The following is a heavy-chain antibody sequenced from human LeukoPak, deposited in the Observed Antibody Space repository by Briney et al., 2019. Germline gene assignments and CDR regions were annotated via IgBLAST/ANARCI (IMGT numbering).Heavy chain of an antibody. V-gene: IGHV4-4*07. Sequence: SETLSLTCTVSGGSISSYYWSWIRQPAGKGLEWIGRIYTSGSTNYNPSLKSRVTMSVYTSKNQFSLKLSSVTAADTAVYYCARMGGYCSSTSCYTNYYYYYMDVWGKGTTVTVSS. D-gene: IGHD2-2*02. J-gene: IGHJ6*03. CDR3: ARMGGYCSSTSCYTNYYYYYMDV. CDR2: IYTSGST. CDR1: GGSISSYY.